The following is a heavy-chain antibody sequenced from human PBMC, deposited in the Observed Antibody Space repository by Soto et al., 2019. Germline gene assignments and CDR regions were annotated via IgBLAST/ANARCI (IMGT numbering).Heavy chain of an antibody. Sequence: EVQLVESGGGLVQPGGSLRLSCAASGFTFSTYWMTWVRQPPGQGLEWVANMDQDGSETYYVDSVRGRFTVSRDNAKNSLYLQMNSLRVEDTAVYYCVFGGNFFIYWGQGTLVTVSP. V-gene: IGHV3-7*01. D-gene: IGHD3-16*01. CDR1: GFTFSTYW. CDR2: MDQDGSET. CDR3: VFGGNFFIY. J-gene: IGHJ4*02.